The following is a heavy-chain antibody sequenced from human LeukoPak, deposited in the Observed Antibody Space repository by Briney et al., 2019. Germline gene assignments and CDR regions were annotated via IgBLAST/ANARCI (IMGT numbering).Heavy chain of an antibody. D-gene: IGHD3-10*01. CDR2: IYYSGST. CDR3: ARQSGAYNWFDP. CDR1: GGSISSSSYY. V-gene: IGHV4-39*01. Sequence: SETLSLTCTVSGGSISSSSYYWGWIRQPPGTGLEWIGSIYYSGSTYYNPSLKSRVTISIDTSKNQFSLKLSSVTAADTAVYSCARQSGAYNWFDPWGQGTLVTVSS. J-gene: IGHJ5*02.